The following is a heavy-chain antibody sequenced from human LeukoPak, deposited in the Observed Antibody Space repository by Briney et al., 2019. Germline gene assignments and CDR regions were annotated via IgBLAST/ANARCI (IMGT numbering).Heavy chain of an antibody. Sequence: SETLPLTCTVSGGSISRSSYYWGWIRHPPGKGLEWIGTIYHSGSTHYNPSLKSRVTISVDTSKNQFTLKLSSVTAADTAVYYCARLRVRGYGYGPWEGPTWLDYWGQGTLVTVSS. J-gene: IGHJ4*02. CDR3: ARLRVRGYGYGPWEGPTWLDY. V-gene: IGHV4-39*06. D-gene: IGHD5-18*01. CDR1: GGSISRSSYY. CDR2: IYHSGST.